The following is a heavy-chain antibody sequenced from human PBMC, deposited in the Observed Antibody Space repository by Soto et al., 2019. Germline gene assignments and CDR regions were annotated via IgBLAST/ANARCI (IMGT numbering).Heavy chain of an antibody. CDR1: GFSLSTSGVG. CDR3: AHLTSWGEGALFDI. Sequence: QITLRESGPTLVKPTQTLTLTCIFSGFSLSTSGVGVGWIRQPPGKALEWLAVIYWDDDKRYSPFLKSRVTITRDTSKNQVVFTMTNMDPEDTGTFYCAHLTSWGEGALFDIWGQGTKVTVSS. V-gene: IGHV2-5*02. J-gene: IGHJ3*02. D-gene: IGHD3-16*01. CDR2: IYWDDDK.